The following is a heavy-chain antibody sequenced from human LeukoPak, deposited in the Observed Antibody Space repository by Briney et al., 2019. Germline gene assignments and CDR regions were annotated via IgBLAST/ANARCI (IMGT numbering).Heavy chain of an antibody. CDR2: ITGMMGVT. J-gene: IGHJ4*01. D-gene: IGHD3-22*01. CDR3: VKGTEYYSETRGDY. V-gene: IGHV3-64D*09. Sequence: PGGSLRLSCSASGFTFSNYAMHWVRPAPGKGLEYVSSITGMMGVTFTVHSLKGRVTISRDNSKNTLYLQMSSLRAEDTAVYYCVKGTEYYSETRGDYWGHGTLVTVSS. CDR1: GFTFSNYA.